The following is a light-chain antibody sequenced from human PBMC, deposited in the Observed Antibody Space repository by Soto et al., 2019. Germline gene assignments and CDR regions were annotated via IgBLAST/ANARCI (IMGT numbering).Light chain of an antibody. J-gene: IGKJ4*01. CDR1: QNVSSSY. CDR3: QQYDSSPLS. V-gene: IGKV3-20*01. CDR2: GAS. Sequence: EIVLTQSPGTLSLSPGERATLSSRASQNVSSSYLAWYQQKPGQAPRLLIYGASCRATGIPDRFSGSGSGTDCTLTISRLEYEGFAVYYCQQYDSSPLSFGGGTKVEIK.